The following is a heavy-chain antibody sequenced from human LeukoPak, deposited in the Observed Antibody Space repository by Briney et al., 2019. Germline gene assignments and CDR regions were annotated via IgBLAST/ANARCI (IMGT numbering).Heavy chain of an antibody. V-gene: IGHV3-23*01. CDR3: ARANYGDYGGGYFDY. CDR1: GFTFSSYA. Sequence: GGSLRLSCAASGFTFSSYAMSWVRQAPGKGLEWVSAISGSGGSTYYADSVKGRFTISRDNSKNKLYLQMNSLRAEDTAVYYCARANYGDYGGGYFDYWGQRTLVTVSS. J-gene: IGHJ4*02. CDR2: ISGSGGST. D-gene: IGHD4-17*01.